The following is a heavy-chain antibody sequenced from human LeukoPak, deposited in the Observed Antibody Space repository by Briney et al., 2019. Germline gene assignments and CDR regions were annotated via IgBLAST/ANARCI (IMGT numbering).Heavy chain of an antibody. CDR2: ISSSSTYI. J-gene: IGHJ3*02. Sequence: GGSLRLSCAASGFTFSSYSMNWVRQAPGKGLEWVSSISSSSTYIYYADSVKGRFTISRDNAKNSLYLQMNSLRAEDTAVYYCARVGGNRAFDIWGQGTMVTVSS. CDR1: GFTFSSYS. CDR3: ARVGGNRAFDI. V-gene: IGHV3-21*01. D-gene: IGHD4-23*01.